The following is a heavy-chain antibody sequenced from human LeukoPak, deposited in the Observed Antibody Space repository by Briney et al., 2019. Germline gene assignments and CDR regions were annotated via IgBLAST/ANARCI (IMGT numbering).Heavy chain of an antibody. CDR3: ARGPPSIYGSGSSYFDY. Sequence: GGSLRLSCAASGFTFSSYSMNWVRQAPGKGLEWVSSISSSSSYIYYADSVKGRFTISRDNAKNSLYLQMNSLRAEDTAVYYCARGPPSIYGSGSSYFDYWGQGTLVTVSS. CDR1: GFTFSSYS. V-gene: IGHV3-21*01. D-gene: IGHD3-10*01. J-gene: IGHJ4*02. CDR2: ISSSSSYI.